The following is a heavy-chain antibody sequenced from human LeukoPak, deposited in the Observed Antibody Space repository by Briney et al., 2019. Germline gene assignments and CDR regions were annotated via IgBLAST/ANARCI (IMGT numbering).Heavy chain of an antibody. D-gene: IGHD6-13*01. V-gene: IGHV6-1*01. CDR3: ARDHGSEAAAGFFVDWFDP. CDR1: GDSVSSNSAA. CDR2: TYYRSKWYN. Sequence: SQTLSLTCAISGDSVSSNSAAWNWIRQSPSRGLEWLGRTYYRSKWYNDYAVSVKSRITINPDTSKNQFSLQLNSVTPEDTAVYYCARDHGSEAAAGFFVDWFDPWGQGTLVTVSS. J-gene: IGHJ5*02.